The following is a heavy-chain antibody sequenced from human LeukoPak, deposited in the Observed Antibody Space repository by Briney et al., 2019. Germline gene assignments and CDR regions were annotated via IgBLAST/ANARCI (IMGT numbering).Heavy chain of an antibody. V-gene: IGHV3-23*01. CDR2: ISGSGGST. J-gene: IGHJ4*02. D-gene: IGHD6-13*01. CDR3: AKDMVGGAAASLDY. CDR1: GFTFSNYA. Sequence: GGSLRLSCAASGFTFSNYAMSWVRQAPGKGLEWVSTISGSGGSTYYADSVKGRFTISRDNSKNTLYLQMNSLRAEDTAVYYCAKDMVGGAAASLDYWGQGTLVTVSS.